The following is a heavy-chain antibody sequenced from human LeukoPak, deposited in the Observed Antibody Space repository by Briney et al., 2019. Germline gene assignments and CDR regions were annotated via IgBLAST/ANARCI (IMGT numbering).Heavy chain of an antibody. V-gene: IGHV3-23*01. J-gene: IGHJ4*02. D-gene: IGHD3-22*01. CDR2: LGGSAGYT. CDR3: AKNYYDNSVLGWGSFDY. Sequence: PGGSLSLSCAASGITFTNYAMSWVRQAPGKGLEWVSVLGGSAGYTYYAESVRGRFTVSRDNSKNTVYLQMHSLRAEDTAIYYCAKNYYDNSVLGWGSFDYWGQGTLVTVSS. CDR1: GITFTNYA.